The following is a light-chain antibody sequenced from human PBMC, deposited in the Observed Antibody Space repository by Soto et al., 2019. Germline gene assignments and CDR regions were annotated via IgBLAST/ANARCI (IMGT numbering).Light chain of an antibody. Sequence: QSALTQPASVSGSPGQSITISCTGTSSDVGGYNYVSWYQQHPGKAPKLMIYEVINRPSGVSNRFSGSKSDNTASLTISGRQAADASDYYCSSYTSSSTPYVVFGGGTKVTVL. CDR2: EVI. CDR1: SSDVGGYNY. J-gene: IGLJ2*01. V-gene: IGLV2-14*01. CDR3: SSYTSSSTPYVV.